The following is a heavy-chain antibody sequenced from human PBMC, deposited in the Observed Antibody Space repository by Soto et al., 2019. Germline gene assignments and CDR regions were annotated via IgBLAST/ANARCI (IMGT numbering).Heavy chain of an antibody. CDR3: AKAANLLAVPEYFQH. J-gene: IGHJ1*01. CDR1: GFTFSSYA. CDR2: ISGSGGST. Sequence: HPVGSLRLSCAASGFTFSSYAMSWVRQAPGKGLEWVSAISGSGGSTYYADSVKGRFTISRDNSKDTLYLQMNSLRAEDTAVYYCAKAANLLAVPEYFQHWGQGTLVTVSS. V-gene: IGHV3-23*01. D-gene: IGHD3-3*02.